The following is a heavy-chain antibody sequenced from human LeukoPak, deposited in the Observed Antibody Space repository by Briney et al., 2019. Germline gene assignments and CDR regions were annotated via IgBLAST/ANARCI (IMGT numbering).Heavy chain of an antibody. CDR3: ARGRVIFSLSSGLDY. J-gene: IGHJ4*02. Sequence: ASVKVSCKASGNTLTSYYMHWVRQAPGQGLEWMGIINPSGGGTTYAQKFQGRVTMTRDTSTSTVYMELSSLRSEDTAVYFCARGRVIFSLSSGLDYWGQGTLVTVSS. CDR1: GNTLTSYY. V-gene: IGHV1-46*03. D-gene: IGHD3-10*01. CDR2: INPSGGGT.